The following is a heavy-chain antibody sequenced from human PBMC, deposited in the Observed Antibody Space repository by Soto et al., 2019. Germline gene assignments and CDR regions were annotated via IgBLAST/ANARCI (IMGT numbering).Heavy chain of an antibody. CDR2: IGGNTESGTT. V-gene: IGHV3-15*04. D-gene: IGHD6-13*01. J-gene: IGHJ5*02. Sequence: DVLLVESGGGLVKPGESLRLSCAASGFTFNMAWLSWVRQAPGKGLEWVGRIGGNTESGTTDYAAPVTGRFTISRDDSKNTVYLQMNSLKTEDTAVYYCTIRGGYSNSQHWFDPWGQGTPVIVSS. CDR1: GFTFNMAW. CDR3: TIRGGYSNSQHWFDP.